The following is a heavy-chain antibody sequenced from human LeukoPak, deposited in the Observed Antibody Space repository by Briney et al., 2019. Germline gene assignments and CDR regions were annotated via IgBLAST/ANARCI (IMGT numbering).Heavy chain of an antibody. J-gene: IGHJ6*02. D-gene: IGHD1-26*01. CDR3: ACALVGATDDYYGMDV. CDR1: GYTFTGYY. CDR2: INPNSGGT. Sequence: VASVKVSCKASGYTFTGYYMHWVRQAPGQGLEWMGWINPNSGGTNYAQKFQGRVTMTRDTSISTAYMELSRLRSDDTAVYYCACALVGATDDYYGMDVWGQGTTVTVS. V-gene: IGHV1-2*02.